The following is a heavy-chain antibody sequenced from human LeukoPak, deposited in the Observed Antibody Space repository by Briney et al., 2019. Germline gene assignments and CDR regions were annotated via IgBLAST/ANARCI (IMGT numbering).Heavy chain of an antibody. CDR1: GGTFSSYA. V-gene: IGHV1-69*06. Sequence: SVKVSCKASGGTFSSYAISWVRQAPGQGLEWMGGIIPIFGTANYAQKFQGRVTITADKSTSTAYMELSSLRSEDTAVYYCARDPYSSSWYVGYFQHWGHGTLVTVSS. J-gene: IGHJ1*01. CDR3: ARDPYSSSWYVGYFQH. CDR2: IIPIFGTA. D-gene: IGHD6-13*01.